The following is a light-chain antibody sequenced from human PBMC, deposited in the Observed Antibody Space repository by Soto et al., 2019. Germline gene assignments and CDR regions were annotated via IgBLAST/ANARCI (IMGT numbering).Light chain of an antibody. CDR2: GES. Sequence: DLPLTKSPSTLSASVGNRVTITCLASQGISSHLAWYQQTPGKAPKLLIYGESNLGGGVPSRFSGSGSATEFALTIDSLQHDDVATYYCQQYYSFYLTFGQGTKVDIK. J-gene: IGKJ1*01. V-gene: IGKV1-5*03. CDR3: QQYYSFYLT. CDR1: QGISSH.